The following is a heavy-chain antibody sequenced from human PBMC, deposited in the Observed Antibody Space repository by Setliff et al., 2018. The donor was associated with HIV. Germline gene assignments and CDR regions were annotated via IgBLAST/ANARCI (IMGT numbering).Heavy chain of an antibody. D-gene: IGHD2-8*01. CDR2: ISYDASRT. Sequence: LRLDCVASGFTFSNFAMHWIRQAPCKGLEWVSVISYDASRTSYADSVKGRFAISRDRSKYTLFLQLNRLSAEDTATYYCAKGTLEHCNGATCSPLDYWGQGTLVTVSS. V-gene: IGHV3-30*07. CDR1: GFTFSNFA. J-gene: IGHJ4*02. CDR3: AKGTLEHCNGATCSPLDY.